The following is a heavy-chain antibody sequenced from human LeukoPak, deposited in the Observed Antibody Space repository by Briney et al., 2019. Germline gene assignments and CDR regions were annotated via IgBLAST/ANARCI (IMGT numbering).Heavy chain of an antibody. D-gene: IGHD2-2*01. V-gene: IGHV4-59*12. CDR3: ARGRYCSSTSCLGYYFDY. Sequence: SETLSLTCTVSGGSISSYYWSWIRQPPGKGLEWIGYIYYSGSTNYNPSLKSRVTISVDTSKNQFSLKLSSVTAADTAVYYCARGRYCSSTSCLGYYFDYWGQGTLVTVSS. J-gene: IGHJ4*02. CDR1: GGSISSYY. CDR2: IYYSGST.